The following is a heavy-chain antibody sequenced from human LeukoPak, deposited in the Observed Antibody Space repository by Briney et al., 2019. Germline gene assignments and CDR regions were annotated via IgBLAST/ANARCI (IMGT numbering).Heavy chain of an antibody. D-gene: IGHD2/OR15-2a*01. CDR3: ASAPHVNYFDF. J-gene: IGHJ4*02. CDR1: GYTFTDYY. CDR2: INPNSGGT. V-gene: IGHV1-2*04. Sequence: ASVKVSCKASGYTFTDYYMQWVRQAPGQGLEWMGWINPNSGGTHYVQRFQGWVTMTRDTSISTAYMELSRLTSDDTAVYYCASAPHVNYFDFWGQGALVTVSA.